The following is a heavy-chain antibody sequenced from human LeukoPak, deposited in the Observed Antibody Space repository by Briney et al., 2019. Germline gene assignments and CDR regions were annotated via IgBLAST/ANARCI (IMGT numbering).Heavy chain of an antibody. CDR1: GGSISSYY. D-gene: IGHD1-26*01. Sequence: SETLSLTCTVSGGSISSYYWSWIRQPPGKGLEWIGEINHSGSTNYNPSLKSRVTISVDTSKNQFSLKLSSVTAADTAVYYCARAPAGEELLGGLDYWGQGTLVTVSS. J-gene: IGHJ4*02. V-gene: IGHV4-34*01. CDR2: INHSGST. CDR3: ARAPAGEELLGGLDY.